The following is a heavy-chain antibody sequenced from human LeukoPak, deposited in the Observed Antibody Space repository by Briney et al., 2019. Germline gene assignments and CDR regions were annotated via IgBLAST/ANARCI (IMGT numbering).Heavy chain of an antibody. V-gene: IGHV3-21*05. CDR2: ISNSGGDI. D-gene: IGHD4-17*01. CDR3: ARTLTTTYS. CDR1: GFTFGGHW. J-gene: IGHJ4*02. Sequence: GGSLRLSCAASGFTFGGHWMNWVRQAPGKGLEWLSYISNSGGDINYADSVKGRFTISRDNAKNSLYLQMNSLRVEDTAVYYCARTLTTTYSWGQGTLVTVSS.